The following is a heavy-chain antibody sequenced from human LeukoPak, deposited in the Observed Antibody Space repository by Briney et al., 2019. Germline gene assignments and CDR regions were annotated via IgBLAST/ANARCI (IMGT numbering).Heavy chain of an antibody. J-gene: IGHJ6*03. CDR3: ARLPKEQGYYYYMDV. CDR2: IKEDGSDK. CDR1: GFTFSRYW. D-gene: IGHD1-26*01. Sequence: GGSLRLSCAASGFTFSRYWMSWVRQAPGKGLEWVANIKEDGSDKYYVDSVKGRFTISRDNSKNSLYLQMNSLRAEDTALYYCARLPKEQGYYYYMDVWGKGTTVTVSS. V-gene: IGHV3-7*03.